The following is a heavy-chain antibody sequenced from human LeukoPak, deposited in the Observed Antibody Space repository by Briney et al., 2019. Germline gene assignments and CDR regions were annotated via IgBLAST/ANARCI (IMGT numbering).Heavy chain of an antibody. CDR3: AKDIGIASPFYYFDY. CDR1: GFTFDDYA. D-gene: IGHD6-13*01. J-gene: IGHJ4*02. V-gene: IGHV3-9*01. CDR2: ISWNSGSI. Sequence: GGSLRLSCAASGFTFDDYAMHWVRQAPGKGLEWVSGISWNSGSIGYADSVKGRFTISRDNAKNSLYLQMNSLRAEDTASYYCAKDIGIASPFYYFDYWGQGTLVTVSS.